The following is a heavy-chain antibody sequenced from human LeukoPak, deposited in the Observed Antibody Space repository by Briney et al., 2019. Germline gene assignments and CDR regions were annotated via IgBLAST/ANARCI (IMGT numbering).Heavy chain of an antibody. J-gene: IGHJ4*02. D-gene: IGHD2-2*01. CDR1: GFTFSSYA. V-gene: IGHV3-30-3*01. CDR2: ISYDGSNK. Sequence: GGYLRLSCAASGFTFSSYAMHWVRQAPGKGLEWVAVISYDGSNKYYADSVKGRFTISRDNSKNTLYLQMNSLRAEDTAVYYCARDRRDIVVVPDQTLDYWGQGTLVTVSS. CDR3: ARDRRDIVVVPDQTLDY.